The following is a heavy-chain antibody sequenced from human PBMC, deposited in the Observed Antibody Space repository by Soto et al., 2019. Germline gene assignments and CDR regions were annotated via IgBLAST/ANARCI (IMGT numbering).Heavy chain of an antibody. CDR1: GGTFSSYT. CDR2: IIPILGIA. Sequence: GASVKVSCKASGGTFSSYTISWVRQAPGQGLEWMGRIIPILGIANYAQKFQGRVTITADKSTSTAYMELSSLRSEDTAVYYCAREGYCSGGSCLQKVNYYMDVWGKGTTVTVSS. J-gene: IGHJ6*03. V-gene: IGHV1-69*04. D-gene: IGHD2-15*01. CDR3: AREGYCSGGSCLQKVNYYMDV.